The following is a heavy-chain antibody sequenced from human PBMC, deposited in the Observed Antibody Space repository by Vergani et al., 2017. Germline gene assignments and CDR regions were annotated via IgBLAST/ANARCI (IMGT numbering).Heavy chain of an antibody. CDR1: GYSFTKYW. Sequence: EVQLVQSGAEVKKPGESLKISCQISGYSFTKYWIGWVRQMPGKGLEWMGIIHPADSDTRYSPSFQGQVTISVDKSISTAYLQRSSLRASDTAMYYCARRGSGSYGYWFDPWGQGTLVTVSS. J-gene: IGHJ5*02. CDR3: ARRGSGSYGYWFDP. D-gene: IGHD1-26*01. V-gene: IGHV5-51*01. CDR2: IHPADSDT.